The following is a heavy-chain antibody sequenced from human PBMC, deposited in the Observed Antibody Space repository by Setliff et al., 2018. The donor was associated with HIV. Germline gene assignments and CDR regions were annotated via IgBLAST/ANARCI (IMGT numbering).Heavy chain of an antibody. J-gene: IGHJ3*02. CDR1: GYTFTTYG. CDR2: INLENFYT. CDR3: ARSVVVYGGDSVPFDI. D-gene: IGHD2-21*02. V-gene: IGHV1-18*04. Sequence: ASVKVSCKASGYTFTTYGVNWVRQAPGQGLEWMGWINLENFYTKYSQNFQGRVTITTETSATTAFMELSNLKSEDTAMYYCARSVVVYGGDSVPFDIWGPGTLVTVSS.